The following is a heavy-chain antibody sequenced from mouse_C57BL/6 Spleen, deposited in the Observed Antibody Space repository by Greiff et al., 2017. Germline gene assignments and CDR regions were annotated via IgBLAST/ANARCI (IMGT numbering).Heavy chain of an antibody. CDR2: IRNKANGYTT. V-gene: IGHV7-3*01. CDR1: GFTFTDYY. Sequence: EVQVVESGGGLVQPGGSLSLSCAASGFTFTDYYMSWVRQPPGKALEWLGFIRNKANGYTTEYSASVKGRFTISRDNSQSILYLQMNALRAEDSATYYCARDGPWYFDVWGTGTTVTVSS. CDR3: ARDGPWYFDV. J-gene: IGHJ1*03.